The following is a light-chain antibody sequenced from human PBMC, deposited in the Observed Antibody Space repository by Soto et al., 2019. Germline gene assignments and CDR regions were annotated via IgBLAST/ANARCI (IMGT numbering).Light chain of an antibody. Sequence: EIVMTQSPATLSVSPEDRVTLSCRASQNDRRNIAWYQQKPGQAPSLLIFGAITRATGIPARFSGSGSGTEFTLTISSLQSEDSAIYYCQHYNVWPPWTFGQGTKV. V-gene: IGKV3-15*01. J-gene: IGKJ1*01. CDR1: QNDRRN. CDR3: QHYNVWPPWT. CDR2: GAI.